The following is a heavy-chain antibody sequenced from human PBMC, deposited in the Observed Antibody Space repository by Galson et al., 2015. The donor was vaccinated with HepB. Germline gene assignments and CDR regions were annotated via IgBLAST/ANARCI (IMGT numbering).Heavy chain of an antibody. CDR1: GFTFSSYS. J-gene: IGHJ6*03. CDR2: ISSSSSTI. CDR3: ARDRHIVVVPAAIPYYMDV. V-gene: IGHV3-48*02. Sequence: SLRLSCAASGFTFSSYSMNWVRQAPGKGLEWVSYISSSSSTIYYADSVKGRFTISRDNAKNSLYLQMNSLRDEDTAVYYCARDRHIVVVPAAIPYYMDVWGKGTTVTVSS. D-gene: IGHD2-2*01.